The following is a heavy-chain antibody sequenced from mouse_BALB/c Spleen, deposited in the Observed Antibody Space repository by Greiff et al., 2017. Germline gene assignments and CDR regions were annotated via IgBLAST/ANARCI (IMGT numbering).Heavy chain of an antibody. D-gene: IGHD1-1*02. Sequence: DVHLVESGGGLVQPGGSRKLSCAASGFTFSSFGMHWVRQAPEKGLEWVAYISSGSSTIYYADTVKGRFTISRDNPKNTLFLQMTSLRSEDTAMYYCARESYGLAYWGQGTLVTVSA. J-gene: IGHJ3*01. CDR3: ARESYGLAY. CDR1: GFTFSSFG. V-gene: IGHV5-17*02. CDR2: ISSGSSTI.